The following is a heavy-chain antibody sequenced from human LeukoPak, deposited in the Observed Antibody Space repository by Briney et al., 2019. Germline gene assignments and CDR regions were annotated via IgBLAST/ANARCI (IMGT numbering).Heavy chain of an antibody. CDR1: GYSFTTYW. CDR2: ISPGNSDF. Sequence: GESLKISCKASGYSFTTYWIGWVRQVPGKGLEWMGIISPGNSDFRYSPSFQGQVTISADKSISTASLQWSSLKASDTAIYYCVRQFQDNNGYSVGYWGQGTLVTVSS. J-gene: IGHJ4*02. V-gene: IGHV5-51*01. D-gene: IGHD3-22*01. CDR3: VRQFQDNNGYSVGY.